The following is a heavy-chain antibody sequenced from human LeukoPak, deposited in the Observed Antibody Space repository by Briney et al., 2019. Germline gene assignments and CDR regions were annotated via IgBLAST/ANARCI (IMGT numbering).Heavy chain of an antibody. D-gene: IGHD3-10*01. CDR3: ASPSGGNYYYYGMDV. Sequence: ASVKVSCTASGGTFSSYAISWVRQAPGQGLEWMGRIIPILGIANYAQKFQGRVTVTADKSTSTAYMELSSLRSEDTAVYYCASPSGGNYYYYGMDVWGQGTTVTVSS. V-gene: IGHV1-69*04. J-gene: IGHJ6*02. CDR2: IIPILGIA. CDR1: GGTFSSYA.